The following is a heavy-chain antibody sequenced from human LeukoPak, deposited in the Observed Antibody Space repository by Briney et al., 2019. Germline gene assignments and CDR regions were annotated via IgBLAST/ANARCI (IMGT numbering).Heavy chain of an antibody. CDR1: SGSISSYY. Sequence: TSETLSLTCTVSSGSISSYYWSWIRQPPGKGLEWIGSIYYSGSTNYNPSLKSRVTISINTPKNQFSLKLSSVTVADTAVFYCAKGVPQWPVRVVYCGQGTLVTVSS. V-gene: IGHV4-59*08. CDR2: IYYSGST. CDR3: AKGVPQWPVRVVY. D-gene: IGHD6-19*01. J-gene: IGHJ4*02.